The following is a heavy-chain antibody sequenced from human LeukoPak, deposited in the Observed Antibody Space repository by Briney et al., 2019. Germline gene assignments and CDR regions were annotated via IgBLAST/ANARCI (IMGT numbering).Heavy chain of an antibody. D-gene: IGHD3-10*01. CDR2: INWNGGST. Sequence: GGSLRLSCAASGFTFDDYGMSWVRQAPGKGLEWVSGINWNGGSTGYADSVKGRFTISRDNAKNSLYLQMNSLRAEDTALYYCARDRYYYGSGSYYPWGQGTLVTVSS. CDR3: ARDRYYYGSGSYYP. V-gene: IGHV3-20*04. J-gene: IGHJ5*02. CDR1: GFTFDDYG.